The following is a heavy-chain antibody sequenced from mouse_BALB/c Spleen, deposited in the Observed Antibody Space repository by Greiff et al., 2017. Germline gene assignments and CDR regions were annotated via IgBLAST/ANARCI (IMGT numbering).Heavy chain of an antibody. CDR3: ARSPHYYGSRGDY. J-gene: IGHJ4*01. CDR2: IYPGNVNT. D-gene: IGHD1-1*01. CDR1: GYTFTSYY. Sequence: VQLVESGPELVKPGASVRISCKASGYTFTSYYIHWVKQRPGQGLEWIGWIYPGNVNTKYNEKFKGKATLTADKSSSTAYMQLSSLTSEDSAVYFCARSPHYYGSRGDYWGQGTSVTVSS. V-gene: IGHV1S56*01.